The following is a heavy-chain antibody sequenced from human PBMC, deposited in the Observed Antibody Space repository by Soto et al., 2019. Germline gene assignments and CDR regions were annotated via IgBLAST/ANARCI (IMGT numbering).Heavy chain of an antibody. J-gene: IGHJ4*02. Sequence: EVQLVEAGGGLVQPGGSLRLSCAASGFTFSTSWIHWVRQAPGKGLVWVSRINGDGGTINYADSVKGRFTISRDNAKNTVYLQMNSLSADGTAGYYCTRGGDYYCDYCGQGTLVTVSS. CDR3: TRGGDYYCDY. CDR2: INGDGGTI. D-gene: IGHD3-16*01. CDR1: GFTFSTSW. V-gene: IGHV3-74*01.